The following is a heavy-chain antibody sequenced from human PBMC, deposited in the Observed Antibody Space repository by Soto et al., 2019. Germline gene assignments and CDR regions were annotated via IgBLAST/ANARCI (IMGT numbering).Heavy chain of an antibody. CDR3: ARGEEWLVPNFDY. CDR2: IYYSGST. Sequence: SETLSLTCTVSGGSISSGDYYWSWIRQPPGKGLEWIGYIYYSGSTYYNPSLKSRVTISVDTSKNQFSLKLSSVTAADTAVYYCARGEEWLVPNFDYWGHGTLVTVSS. V-gene: IGHV4-30-4*01. D-gene: IGHD6-19*01. J-gene: IGHJ4*01. CDR1: GGSISSGDYY.